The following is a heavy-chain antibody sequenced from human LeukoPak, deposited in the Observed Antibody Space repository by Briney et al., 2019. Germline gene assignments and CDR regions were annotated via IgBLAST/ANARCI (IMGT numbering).Heavy chain of an antibody. J-gene: IGHJ4*02. Sequence: GGSLRLSCAASGFTFSDYYISWIRQAPGKGLECVSYISSSGSTIYYADSVKGRFTISRDNAKNSLYLQMNSLRAEDTAVYYCAKWGCSGSSCYPFDYWGQGTLVTVSS. V-gene: IGHV3-11*01. CDR1: GFTFSDYY. CDR2: ISSSGSTI. CDR3: AKWGCSGSSCYPFDY. D-gene: IGHD2-15*01.